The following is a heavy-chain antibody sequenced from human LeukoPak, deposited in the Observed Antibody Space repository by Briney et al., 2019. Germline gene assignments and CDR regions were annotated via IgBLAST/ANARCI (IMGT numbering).Heavy chain of an antibody. Sequence: GGSLRLSCAASGFTFDGHGMSWVRQVPGKGLEWVSGINWNGGSTGYADSVKGRFTISRDNAKNSLYVQMNSLRAEETALYYCAAGDRNGWYFDYWGQGTLVTVSS. J-gene: IGHJ4*02. CDR3: AAGDRNGWYFDY. V-gene: IGHV3-20*04. CDR1: GFTFDGHG. CDR2: INWNGGST. D-gene: IGHD6-19*01.